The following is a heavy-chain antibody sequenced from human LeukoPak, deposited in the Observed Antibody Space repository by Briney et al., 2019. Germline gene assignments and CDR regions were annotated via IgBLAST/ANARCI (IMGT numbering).Heavy chain of an antibody. D-gene: IGHD3-22*01. V-gene: IGHV4-59*01. CDR2: IYYSGST. CDR3: ARAFEWLLTNY. J-gene: IGHJ4*02. Sequence: SETLSLTCTVSGGSISSYYWSWIRQPPGKGLEWIGYIYYSGSTNYNPSLKSRVTISVDTSKNQFSLKLSSVTAADTAVYYCARAFEWLLTNYWGQGTLVTVSS. CDR1: GGSISSYY.